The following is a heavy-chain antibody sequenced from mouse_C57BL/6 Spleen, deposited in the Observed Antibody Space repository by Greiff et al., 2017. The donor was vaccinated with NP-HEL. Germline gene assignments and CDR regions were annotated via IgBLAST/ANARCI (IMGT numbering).Heavy chain of an antibody. CDR2: IDPSDSYT. Sequence: QVQLQQPGAELVMPGASVKLSCKASGYTFTSYWMHWVKQRPGQGLEWIGEIDPSDSYTNYNQKFKGKSTLTVDKSSSTAYMQLSSLTSEDSSVYYCARSSSTVVAKGDAMDYWGQGTSVTVSS. D-gene: IGHD1-1*01. CDR3: ARSSSTVVAKGDAMDY. V-gene: IGHV1-69*01. CDR1: GYTFTSYW. J-gene: IGHJ4*01.